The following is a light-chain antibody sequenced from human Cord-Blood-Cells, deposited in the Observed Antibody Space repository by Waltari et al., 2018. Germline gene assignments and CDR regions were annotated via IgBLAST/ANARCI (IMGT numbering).Light chain of an antibody. CDR2: SNT. V-gene: IGLV1-44*01. Sequence: QSVLTQPPSASGTPGQRSTITCSGISSNIGSNPVNWSQQLPGTAPKLLLYSNTQRPSGLPDRLSGSKSGTSASLAISGLQSEDDADYYCASWDDSLNGWVFGGVTKLPVL. CDR1: SSNIGSNP. CDR3: ASWDDSLNGWV. J-gene: IGLJ3*02.